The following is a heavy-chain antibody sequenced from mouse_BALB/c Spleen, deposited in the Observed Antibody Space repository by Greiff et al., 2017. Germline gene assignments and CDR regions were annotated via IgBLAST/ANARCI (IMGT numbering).Heavy chain of an antibody. CDR2: ILPGSGST. CDR3: ARSTTGRNFDY. V-gene: IGHV1-9*01. Sequence: VMLVESGAELMKPGASVKISCKATGYTFSSYWIEWVKQRPGHGLEWIGEILPGSGSTNYNEKFKGKATFTADTSSNTAYMQLSSLTSEDSAVYYCARSTTGRNFDYWGQGTTLTVSS. D-gene: IGHD1-1*01. J-gene: IGHJ2*01. CDR1: GYTFSSYW.